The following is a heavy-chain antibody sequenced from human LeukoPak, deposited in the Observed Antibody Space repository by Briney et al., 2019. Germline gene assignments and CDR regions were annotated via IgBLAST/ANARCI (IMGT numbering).Heavy chain of an antibody. Sequence: GGSLRLYCAASEFTISSYEMNWVHQSPGNGLAWVSYISSSGSNIYYEDSVKVRFTFTTVHDKTSLYLQLNSLRDEDKAVYYCARDSFNYELTDAFDVWRKRTMLSVSS. CDR3: ARDSFNYELTDAFDV. CDR1: EFTISSYE. CDR2: ISSSGSNI. J-gene: IGHJ3*01. D-gene: IGHD3-22*01. V-gene: IGHV3-48*03.